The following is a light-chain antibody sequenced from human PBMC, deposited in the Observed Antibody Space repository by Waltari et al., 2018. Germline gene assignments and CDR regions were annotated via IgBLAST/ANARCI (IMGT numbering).Light chain of an antibody. J-gene: IGLJ2*01. CDR2: KDT. CDR3: LSAYSGGSQGV. V-gene: IGLV3-25*03. Sequence: SYELTQPPSVSVSPGQTAKIPCSGDALPKQYTYWYQQKPGQAPLLVIYKDTERPSGIPERLSGSSAGTTVTLTISGVQAEDEADYYCLSAYSGGSQGVFGGGTKLTVL. CDR1: ALPKQY.